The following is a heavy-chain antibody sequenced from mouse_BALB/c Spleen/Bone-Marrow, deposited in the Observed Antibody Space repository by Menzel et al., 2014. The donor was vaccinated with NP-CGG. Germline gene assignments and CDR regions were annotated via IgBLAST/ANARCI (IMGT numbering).Heavy chain of an antibody. CDR2: ISYSGST. CDR3: ARKALYYAMDY. J-gene: IGHJ4*01. Sequence: EVQLQDSGPGLVKPSQSLSLTCTVTGYSITSDYAWNWIRQFPGNKLEWMGYISYSGSTSYNPSLKSRISITRDTSENQFFPQLNSVTTEDTATYYCARKALYYAMDYWGQGTSVTVSS. CDR1: GYSITSDYA. V-gene: IGHV3-2*02.